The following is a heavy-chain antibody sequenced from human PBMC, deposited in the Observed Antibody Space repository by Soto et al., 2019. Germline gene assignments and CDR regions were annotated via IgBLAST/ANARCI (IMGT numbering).Heavy chain of an antibody. CDR2: INSDGSST. CDR1: GFTFSSYW. D-gene: IGHD2-15*01. V-gene: IGHV3-74*01. J-gene: IGHJ5*02. Sequence: GGSLRPSCAVAGFTFSSYWMHGVRQAPGKGLVWVSRINSDGSSTDYADSVKGRFTISRDNAKNTLYLQMNSLRAEDTAVYYCTREGCSGGSCSFDPWGQVTLFPVSS. CDR3: TREGCSGGSCSFDP.